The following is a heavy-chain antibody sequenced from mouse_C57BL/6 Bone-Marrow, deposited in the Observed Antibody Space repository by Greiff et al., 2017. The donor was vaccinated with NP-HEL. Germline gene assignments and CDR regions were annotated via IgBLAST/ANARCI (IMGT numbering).Heavy chain of an antibody. D-gene: IGHD1-3*01. J-gene: IGHJ3*01. CDR2: IYPGDGDT. V-gene: IGHV1-82*01. CDR1: GYAFSSSW. CDR3: ARELSAY. Sequence: VKLQESGPELVKPGASVKISCKASGYAFSSSWMNWVKQRPGKGLEWIGRIYPGDGDTNYNGKFKGKATLTADKSSSTAYMQLSSLTSEDSAVYFCARELSAYWGQGTLVTVSA.